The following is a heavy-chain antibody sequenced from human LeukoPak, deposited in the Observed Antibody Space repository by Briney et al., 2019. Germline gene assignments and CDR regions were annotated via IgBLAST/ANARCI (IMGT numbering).Heavy chain of an antibody. CDR3: ARDNWDIVVVPAANSHYYYYYMDV. Sequence: SETLSLTCTVSGGSISSYYWSWIRNPPGKGLGGIGYIYYMGSTNSNPSLKSRVTISVDTSKNQFSLKLSSVTAADTAVYYCARDNWDIVVVPAANSHYYYYYMDVWGKGTTVTVSS. J-gene: IGHJ6*03. D-gene: IGHD2-2*01. V-gene: IGHV4-59*01. CDR1: GGSISSYY. CDR2: IYYMGST.